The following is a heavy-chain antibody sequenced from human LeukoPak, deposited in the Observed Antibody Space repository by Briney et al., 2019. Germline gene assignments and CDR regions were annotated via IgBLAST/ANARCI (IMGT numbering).Heavy chain of an antibody. J-gene: IGHJ4*02. Sequence: SVKGSCKASGGTFSSYAINWVRQAPGQGLEWMGGIIPIFATTNYAQKFQGRVTITADESTSTAYMELSSLRSEDTAVYYCAREIIDGYNYFDYWGQGTLVTVSS. V-gene: IGHV1-69*01. CDR2: IIPIFATT. CDR3: AREIIDGYNYFDY. D-gene: IGHD5-24*01. CDR1: GGTFSSYA.